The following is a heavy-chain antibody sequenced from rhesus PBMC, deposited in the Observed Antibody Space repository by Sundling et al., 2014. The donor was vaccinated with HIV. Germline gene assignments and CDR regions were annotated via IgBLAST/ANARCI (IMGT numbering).Heavy chain of an antibody. CDR1: GGSISGGYG. CDR2: IYGSGGST. J-gene: IGHJ4*01. D-gene: IGHD3-9*01. V-gene: IGHV4-106*01. CDR3: AREWGFHDGNYGADY. Sequence: QVQLQESGPGLVKPSETLSLTCAVSGGSISGGYGWTWIRQPPGMGLEWIGYIYGSGGSTYYNPSLKSRVTISIDTSKNQFSLKLSSVTAADTAVYYCAREWGFHDGNYGADYWGQGVLVTVSS.